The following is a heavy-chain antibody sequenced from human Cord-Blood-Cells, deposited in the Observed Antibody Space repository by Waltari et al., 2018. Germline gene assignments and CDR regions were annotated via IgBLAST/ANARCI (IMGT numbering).Heavy chain of an antibody. D-gene: IGHD3-22*01. Sequence: QVQLVQSGAEVKKPGASVKVSCKASGYTLTGYYIHWLRQAPGKGLEWMGWINPNSGGTNYAQKFQGRVTMTRDTSISTAYMELSRLRSDDTAVYYCARDRWYYDSSGYYYFDYWGQGTLVTVSS. CDR2: INPNSGGT. V-gene: IGHV1-2*02. J-gene: IGHJ4*02. CDR1: GYTLTGYY. CDR3: ARDRWYYDSSGYYYFDY.